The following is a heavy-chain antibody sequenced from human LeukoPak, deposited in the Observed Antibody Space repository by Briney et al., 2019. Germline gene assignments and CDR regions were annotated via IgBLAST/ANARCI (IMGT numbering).Heavy chain of an antibody. Sequence: PGGSLRLSCAASGFPFSRFWMHWVRQVPGKGLMWVSRINPDGTKTIYADAVKGRFTISRDNAKNTLYLQMNSLRDEDTSLYYCARDVPPTLGYWGQGTLVAVSS. J-gene: IGHJ4*02. CDR1: GFPFSRFW. CDR3: ARDVPPTLGY. CDR2: INPDGTKT. D-gene: IGHD1-1*01. V-gene: IGHV3-74*01.